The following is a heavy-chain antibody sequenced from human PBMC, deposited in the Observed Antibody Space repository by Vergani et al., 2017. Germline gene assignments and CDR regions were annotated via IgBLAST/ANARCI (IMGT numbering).Heavy chain of an antibody. CDR2: IYHSGST. D-gene: IGHD3-10*01. CDR1: GGSISSYY. V-gene: IGHV4-59*01. J-gene: IGHJ4*02. CDR3: ARGFSYYGSGAGY. Sequence: QVQLQESGPGLVKPSETLSLTCTVSGGSISSYYWTWIRQPPGKGLEWIGYIYHSGSTNYNHSLKSRVTMSVDTSKTQFALKLSAVTAADTAVYYCARGFSYYGSGAGYWGQGTLVTVSS.